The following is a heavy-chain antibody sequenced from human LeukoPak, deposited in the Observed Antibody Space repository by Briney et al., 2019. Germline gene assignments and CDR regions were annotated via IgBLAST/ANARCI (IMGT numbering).Heavy chain of an antibody. D-gene: IGHD6-19*01. J-gene: IGHJ4*02. V-gene: IGHV4-4*07. CDR2: IYTSGST. Sequence: SETLSLTCTVSGGSISSYYWSWIRQPAGKGLEWIGRIYTSGSTNYNPSLKSRVTMSVDTSKNQFSLKLGSVTAADTAVYYCARDRIAVAPFADWGQGTLVTVSS. CDR1: GGSISSYY. CDR3: ARDRIAVAPFAD.